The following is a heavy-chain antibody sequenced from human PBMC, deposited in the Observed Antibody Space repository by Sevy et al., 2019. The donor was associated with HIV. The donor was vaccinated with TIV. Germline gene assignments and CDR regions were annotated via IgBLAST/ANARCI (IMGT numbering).Heavy chain of an antibody. CDR1: GFTFSDYY. Sequence: GGSLRLSCAASGFTFSDYYMTWIRQAPGKGLEWVSHISGSGTSKDYADSVEGRFSISRDNAQSSLHLQMDSLRADDTAVYYCARSNNAGVGSFYYDTTGYYSDYWGQGILVTVSS. J-gene: IGHJ4*02. CDR2: ISGSGTSK. D-gene: IGHD3-22*01. CDR3: ARSNNAGVGSFYYDTTGYYSDY. V-gene: IGHV3-11*01.